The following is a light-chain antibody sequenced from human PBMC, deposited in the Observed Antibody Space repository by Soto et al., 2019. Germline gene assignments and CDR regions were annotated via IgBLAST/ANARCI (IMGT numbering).Light chain of an antibody. CDR2: NND. CDR1: SSNIGRDA. CDR3: AVWDGSLNAWV. J-gene: IGLJ3*02. Sequence: QSVLTQPPSASATPGQGVTISCSGSSSNIGRDAVTWYQQLPGPAPKLRIYNNDQRPSRVPDRFSGSTSGTSASLAIRGLQSEDEADYHCAVWDGSLNAWVFGGGTKVTVL. V-gene: IGLV1-44*01.